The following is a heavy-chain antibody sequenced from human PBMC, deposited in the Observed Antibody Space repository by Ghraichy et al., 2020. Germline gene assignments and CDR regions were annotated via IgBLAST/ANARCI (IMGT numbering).Heavy chain of an antibody. J-gene: IGHJ3*02. CDR3: ARHSDYYGSGSHLSGAFDI. D-gene: IGHD3-10*01. V-gene: IGHV4-31*03. Sequence: SETLSLTCTVSGGSISSGGYYWSWIRQHPGKGLEWIGYIYYSGSTYYNPSLKSRVTISVDTSKNQFSLKLSSVTAADTAVYYCARHSDYYGSGSHLSGAFDIWGQGTMVTVSS. CDR1: GGSISSGGYY. CDR2: IYYSGST.